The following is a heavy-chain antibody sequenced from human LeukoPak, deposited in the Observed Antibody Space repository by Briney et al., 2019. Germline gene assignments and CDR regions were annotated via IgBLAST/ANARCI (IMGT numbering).Heavy chain of an antibody. D-gene: IGHD3-9*01. CDR2: IIPIFGTA. Sequence: SVKVSCKASGGTFSSYAISWVRQAPGQGLEWMGGIIPIFGTANYAQKFQGRVTITADKSTSTAYMELSSLRSEDTAVYYCARGGDYDILTGSLNYYYYHGMDVWGKGTTVTVSS. CDR1: GGTFSSYA. V-gene: IGHV1-69*06. J-gene: IGHJ6*04. CDR3: ARGGDYDILTGSLNYYYYHGMDV.